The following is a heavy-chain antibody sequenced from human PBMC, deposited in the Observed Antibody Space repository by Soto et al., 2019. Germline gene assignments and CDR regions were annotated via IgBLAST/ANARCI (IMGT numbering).Heavy chain of an antibody. D-gene: IGHD3-3*01. CDR2: IKQDGSEK. J-gene: IGHJ3*02. Sequence: GGSLRLSCAASGFTFSSYWMSWVRQAPGKGLEWVANIKQDGSEKYYVDSVKGRFTISRDNAKNSLYLQMNSLRAEDTAVYYCARVVWSQAYYDFWSGYSPDAFDIWGQGTMVTVSS. CDR1: GFTFSSYW. V-gene: IGHV3-7*02. CDR3: ARVVWSQAYYDFWSGYSPDAFDI.